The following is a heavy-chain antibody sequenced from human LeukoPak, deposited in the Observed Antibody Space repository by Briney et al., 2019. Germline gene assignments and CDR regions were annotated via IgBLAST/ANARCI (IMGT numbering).Heavy chain of an antibody. CDR3: ASGRDSSHNWFDP. J-gene: IGHJ5*02. D-gene: IGHD3-22*01. CDR2: IYSGGST. Sequence: GGSLRLSCAASGFTVSSNYMSWVRQAPGKGLEWVSVIYSGGSTYYADSVKGRFTISRDNSKNTLYLQMNSLRAEDTAVYYCASGRDSSHNWFDPWGQGTLVTVSS. V-gene: IGHV3-53*01. CDR1: GFTVSSNY.